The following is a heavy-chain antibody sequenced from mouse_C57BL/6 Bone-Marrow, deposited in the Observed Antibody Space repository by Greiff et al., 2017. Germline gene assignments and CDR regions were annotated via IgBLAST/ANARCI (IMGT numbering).Heavy chain of an antibody. J-gene: IGHJ4*01. CDR3: AYTSGYAMDY. CDR2: IDPSDSYT. CDR1: GYTFTSYW. D-gene: IGHD3-2*02. V-gene: IGHV1-69*01. Sequence: QVQLQQPGAELVMPGASVKLSCKASGYTFTSYWMHWVKQRPGQGLEWIGEIDPSDSYTNYNQKFKGKSTLTVDKSSSTAYMQLSSLTSEDSAVYYCAYTSGYAMDYWSQGTSVTVSS.